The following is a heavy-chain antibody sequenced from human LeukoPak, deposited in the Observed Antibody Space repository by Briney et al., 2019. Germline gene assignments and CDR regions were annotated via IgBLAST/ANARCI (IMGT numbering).Heavy chain of an antibody. Sequence: GASVKVSCAASGYSFTSYGISWVRQAPGQGLEWMGWISTYNANTNYALKLQGRVTLTTDTSTSTAYMELKSLRSDDTAVYYCAREECSIGVCYPSGYWGQGTLVTVSS. D-gene: IGHD2-8*01. V-gene: IGHV1-18*01. CDR3: AREECSIGVCYPSGY. J-gene: IGHJ4*02. CDR2: ISTYNANT. CDR1: GYSFTSYG.